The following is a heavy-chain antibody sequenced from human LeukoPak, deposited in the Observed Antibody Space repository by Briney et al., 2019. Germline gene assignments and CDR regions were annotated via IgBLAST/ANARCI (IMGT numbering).Heavy chain of an antibody. CDR3: ARGETIFGVVIEY. D-gene: IGHD3-3*01. J-gene: IGHJ4*02. CDR1: GGSISSYY. CDR2: IYYSGST. V-gene: IGHV4-59*01. Sequence: SETLSLTCTVSGGSISSYYWSRIRQPPGKGLEWIGYIYYSGSTNYNPSLKSRVTISVDTSKNQFSLKLSSVTAADTAVYYCARGETIFGVVIEYWGQGTLVTVSS.